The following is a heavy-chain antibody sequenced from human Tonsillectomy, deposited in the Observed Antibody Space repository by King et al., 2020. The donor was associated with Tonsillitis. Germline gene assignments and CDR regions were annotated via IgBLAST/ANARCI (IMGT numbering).Heavy chain of an antibody. CDR2: IKQDGSEK. Sequence: VQLVQSGGGLVQPGGSLRLSCAASGFTFSSYWMSWVRQAPGKGLEWVANIKQDGSEKYYVDSVKGRFTISRDNAKNSLYLQMKSLRAEDTAGYYCARDEEQLLQLGSWFDPWGQGTLVTVSS. J-gene: IGHJ5*02. V-gene: IGHV3-7*03. CDR3: ARDEEQLLQLGSWFDP. D-gene: IGHD6-19*01. CDR1: GFTFSSYW.